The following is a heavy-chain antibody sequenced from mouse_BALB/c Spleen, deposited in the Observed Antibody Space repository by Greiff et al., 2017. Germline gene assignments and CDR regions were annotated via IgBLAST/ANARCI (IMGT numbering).Heavy chain of an antibody. J-gene: IGHJ3*01. CDR1: GYTFTSYY. Sequence: QVQLQQSGAELVKPGASVKLSCKASGYTFTSYYMYWVKQRPGQGLEWIGEINPSNGGTNFNEKFKSKATLTVDKSSSTAYMQLSSLTSEDSAVYYCTISLVWYQTGFAYWGQGTLVTVSA. V-gene: IGHV1S16*01. CDR2: INPSNGGT. D-gene: IGHD2-10*02. CDR3: TISLVWYQTGFAY.